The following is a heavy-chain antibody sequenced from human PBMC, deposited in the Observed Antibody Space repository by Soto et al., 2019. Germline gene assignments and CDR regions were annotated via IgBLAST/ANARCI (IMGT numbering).Heavy chain of an antibody. CDR1: GFTYSTYT. Sequence: GGSLRLSCAASGFTYSTYTMHWVRQAPGKGLEWVAVISYDGNNKFYADSVKGRFTISRDSTKQTLYLQMNSLRPDDTAMYYCAKGGRQWLVTSDFNYWGQGALVTVSS. V-gene: IGHV3-30-3*01. D-gene: IGHD6-19*01. J-gene: IGHJ4*02. CDR3: AKGGRQWLVTSDFNY. CDR2: ISYDGNNK.